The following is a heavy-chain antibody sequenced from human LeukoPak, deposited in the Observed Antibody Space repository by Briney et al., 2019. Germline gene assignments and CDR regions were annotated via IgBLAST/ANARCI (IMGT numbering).Heavy chain of an antibody. J-gene: IGHJ1*01. Sequence: SETLSLTCVVSGDSISSDYFWGWIRQPPGKGLEWIATIYHSGSTSCNPSLKSRVTISVDTSKNQFSLKLSSVTAADTAVYYCARVEVGADDFDYFQHWGQGTLVTVSS. CDR1: GDSISSDYF. D-gene: IGHD1-26*01. V-gene: IGHV4-38-2*01. CDR3: ARVEVGADDFDYFQH. CDR2: IYHSGST.